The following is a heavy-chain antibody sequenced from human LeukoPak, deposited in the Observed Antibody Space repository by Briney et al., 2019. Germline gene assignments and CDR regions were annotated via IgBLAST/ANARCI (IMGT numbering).Heavy chain of an antibody. J-gene: IGHJ4*02. Sequence: PGGSLKLSCAASGFTFDDYGMSWVRRAPGKGLEWVSGIRWNGDTKGYADSVKGRFTISRDNAKNSLYLQMNSLRAEDTAFYYCARGMTDFEYWGQGTLVTVSS. V-gene: IGHV3-20*04. CDR1: GFTFDDYG. CDR2: IRWNGDTK. CDR3: ARGMTDFEY.